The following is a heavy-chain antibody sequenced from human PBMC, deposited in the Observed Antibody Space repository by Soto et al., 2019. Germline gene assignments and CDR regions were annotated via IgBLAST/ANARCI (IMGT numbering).Heavy chain of an antibody. V-gene: IGHV4-31*03. CDR1: GGPITNY. CDR3: AREEVAYYGSGSYNWFDP. Sequence: SETLSLTCTVSGGPITNYLIWIRQHPGKGLEWIGYIYDSGSTYYNPSLKSRVTISVDTSKNQFSLKLSSVTVADTAVFYCAREEVAYYGSGSYNWFDPWGQGTLVTVSS. CDR2: IYDSGST. D-gene: IGHD3-10*01. J-gene: IGHJ5*02.